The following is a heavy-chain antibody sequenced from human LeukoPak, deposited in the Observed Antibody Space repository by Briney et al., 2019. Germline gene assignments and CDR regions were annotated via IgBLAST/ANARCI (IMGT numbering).Heavy chain of an antibody. J-gene: IGHJ6*03. CDR1: GGSISSSSYY. D-gene: IGHD3-22*01. V-gene: IGHV4-39*01. Sequence: SETLSLTCTVSGGSISSSSYYWGWIRQPPGKGLEWIGSIYYSGSTYYNPSLKSRVTISVDTSKNQFSLKLSSVTAADTAVYYCARAYYDSSGYYQRYYYYYYYMDVWGKGTTVTVSS. CDR2: IYYSGST. CDR3: ARAYYDSSGYYQRYYYYYYYMDV.